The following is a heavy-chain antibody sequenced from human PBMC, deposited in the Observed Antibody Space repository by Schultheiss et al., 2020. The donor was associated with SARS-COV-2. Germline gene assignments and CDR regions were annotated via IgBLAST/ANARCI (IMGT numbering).Heavy chain of an antibody. CDR1: GFTFSSYG. CDR2: ISYDGSNK. D-gene: IGHD2-2*01. J-gene: IGHJ4*02. CDR3: ARGRDSTSCYDI. Sequence: GESLKISCAASGFTFSSYGMHWVRQAPGKGLEWVAVISYDGSNKYYADSVKGRFTISRENAKNSLYLQMNSLTAEDTAVYYCARGRDSTSCYDIWGQGTLVTVSS. V-gene: IGHV3-30*03.